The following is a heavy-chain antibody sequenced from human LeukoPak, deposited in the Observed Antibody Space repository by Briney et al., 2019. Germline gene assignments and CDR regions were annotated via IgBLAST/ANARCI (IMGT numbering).Heavy chain of an antibody. CDR1: GGSFSGYY. D-gene: IGHD3-10*01. V-gene: IGHV4-34*01. Sequence: SETLSLTCAVYGGSFSGYYWGWIRQPPGKGLEWIGEINHSGITNYNPSLTSRVTISVDTSKNQFSLKLSSVTSADTAVYYGARRGLRNDYWGQGTLVTVSS. CDR3: ARRGLRNDY. J-gene: IGHJ4*02. CDR2: INHSGIT.